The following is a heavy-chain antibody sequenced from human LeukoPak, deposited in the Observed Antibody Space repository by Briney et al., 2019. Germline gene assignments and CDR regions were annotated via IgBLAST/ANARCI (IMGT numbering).Heavy chain of an antibody. Sequence: PGGSLRLSCAASGFTFSSYNMNWVRQAPGKGLEWVSSISSSSGYIYYADSVKGRFTISRDNAKNSLYLQMNSLRAEDTAVYYCARGGVGNIMGLFDYWGQGTLVTVSS. CDR2: ISSSSGYI. CDR3: ARGGVGNIMGLFDY. CDR1: GFTFSSYN. D-gene: IGHD1-26*01. J-gene: IGHJ4*02. V-gene: IGHV3-21*01.